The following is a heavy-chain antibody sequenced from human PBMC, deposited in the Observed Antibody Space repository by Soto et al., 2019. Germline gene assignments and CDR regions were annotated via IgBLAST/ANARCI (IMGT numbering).Heavy chain of an antibody. CDR2: IYQSGST. CDR3: ARGGDGYYYGFSLGY. Sequence: QLQLQESGSGLVKPSQTLSLTCAVSGGSISSGGYSWSWIRQPPGKGLGWIGYIYQSGSTYYNQALRSRVTLALDRSKNQFSQKLSSVTAADTAVYYCARGGDGYYYGFSLGYWGQGTLVTVSS. D-gene: IGHD5-12*01. V-gene: IGHV4-30-2*01. CDR1: GGSISSGGYS. J-gene: IGHJ4*02.